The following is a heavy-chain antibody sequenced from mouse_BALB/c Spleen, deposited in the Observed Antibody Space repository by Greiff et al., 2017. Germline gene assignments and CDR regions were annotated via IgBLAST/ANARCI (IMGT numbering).Heavy chain of an antibody. CDR2: ISDGGSYT. Sequence: EVKLMESGGGLVKPGGSLKLSCAASGFTFSDYYMYWVRQTPEKRLEWVATISDGGSYTYYPDSVKERFTISRDNAKNNLYLQMSSLKSEDTAMYYCARDRYDGAMDYWGQGTSVTVSS. CDR1: GFTFSDYY. CDR3: ARDRYDGAMDY. D-gene: IGHD2-14*01. J-gene: IGHJ4*01. V-gene: IGHV5-4*02.